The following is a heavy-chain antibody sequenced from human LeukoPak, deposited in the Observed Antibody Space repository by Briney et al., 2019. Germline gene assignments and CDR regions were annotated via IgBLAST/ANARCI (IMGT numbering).Heavy chain of an antibody. CDR3: TRYEKKC. J-gene: IGHJ4*02. D-gene: IGHD3-16*01. CDR1: GFTVRRNY. Sequence: GGSLRLSRTASGFTVRRNYMLWVRQAPGKGLEWVSLIFSNGDTHYADSVKGRFTISRDTSKNTVSLQMNSLRVEDTAMYYCTRYEKKCRGPGTLVTVSS. CDR2: IFSNGDT. V-gene: IGHV3-53*01.